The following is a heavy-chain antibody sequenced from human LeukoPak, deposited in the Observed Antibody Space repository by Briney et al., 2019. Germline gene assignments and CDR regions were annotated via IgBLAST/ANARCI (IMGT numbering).Heavy chain of an antibody. Sequence: SSETLSLTCTVSGGSISSYYWSWIRQPPGKGLEWIGYIYYSGSTNYNPSLKSRVTISVDTSKNQFSLKVTSVTAADTAVYYCARELTWGAFDIWGQGTLVTVSP. CDR2: IYYSGST. J-gene: IGHJ3*02. CDR3: ARELTWGAFDI. CDR1: GGSISSYY. D-gene: IGHD7-27*01. V-gene: IGHV4-59*01.